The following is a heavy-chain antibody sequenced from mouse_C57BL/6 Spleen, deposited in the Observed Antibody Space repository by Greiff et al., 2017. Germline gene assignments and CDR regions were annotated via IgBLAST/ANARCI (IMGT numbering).Heavy chain of an antibody. Sequence: EVQLQESGGGLVKPGGSLKLSCAASGFTFSDYGMHWVRQAPEKGLEWVAYISSGSSTIYYADTVKGRFTISRDNAKNTLCLHMTSLRSEDTAMYYCARPYYGYWYFDVWGTGTTVTVSS. J-gene: IGHJ1*03. CDR2: ISSGSSTI. CDR3: ARPYYGYWYFDV. V-gene: IGHV5-17*01. CDR1: GFTFSDYG. D-gene: IGHD2-10*01.